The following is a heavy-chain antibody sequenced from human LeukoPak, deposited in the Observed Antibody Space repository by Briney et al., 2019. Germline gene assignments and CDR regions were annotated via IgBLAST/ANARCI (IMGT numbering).Heavy chain of an antibody. D-gene: IGHD3-16*02. V-gene: IGHV1-69*13. CDR1: GGTFSSYA. J-gene: IGHJ4*02. CDR3: ARDNGYVWGSYRSVKFDY. CDR2: IIPIFGTA. Sequence: GASVKVSCKASGGTFSSYAISWVRQAPGQGLEWMGGIIPIFGTANYAQKFQGRVTITADESTSTAYMELSSLRSEDTAVYYCARDNGYVWGSYRSVKFDYWGQGTLVTVSS.